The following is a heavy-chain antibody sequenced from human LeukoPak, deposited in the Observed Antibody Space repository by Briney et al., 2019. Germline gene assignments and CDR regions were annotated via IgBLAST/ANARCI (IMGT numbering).Heavy chain of an antibody. D-gene: IGHD5/OR15-5a*01. V-gene: IGHV4-61*02. CDR1: GGSISGGSYY. CDR2: IYRSGST. CDR3: AREDVSYYYMDV. J-gene: IGHJ6*03. Sequence: PSQTLSLTCSVSGGSISGGSYYWNWIRQPAGKGLEWIGRIYRSGSTNYNPSFKSRVTISVDTSKNQFSLKLSSVTAADTAVYYCAREDVSYYYMDVWGKGTTVTVSS.